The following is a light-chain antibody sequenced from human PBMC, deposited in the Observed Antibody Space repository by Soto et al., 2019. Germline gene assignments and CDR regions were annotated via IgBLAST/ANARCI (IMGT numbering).Light chain of an antibody. CDR1: SSNIGAPYD. CDR3: QSYDSSLSGYV. V-gene: IGLV1-40*01. CDR2: GNT. J-gene: IGLJ1*01. Sequence: QSVLTQPPSVSGAPGQRVTISCTGSSSNIGAPYDVHWYQQLPGTAPKLLIYGNTNRPSGVPDRFSGSKSGTSASLAITGLQAEDDADYYCQSYDSSLSGYVFGTGTKVTVL.